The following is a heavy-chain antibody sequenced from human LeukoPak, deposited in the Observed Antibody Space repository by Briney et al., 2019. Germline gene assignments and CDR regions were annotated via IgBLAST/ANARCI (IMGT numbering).Heavy chain of an antibody. CDR1: GYTFTGYY. D-gene: IGHD5-24*01. J-gene: IGHJ6*03. V-gene: IGHV1-2*02. CDR3: ARMARSDHYYYMDV. CDR2: INPNSGGT. Sequence: ASVKVSCKASGYTFTGYYMHWVRQAPGQGLEWMGWINPNSGGTNYAQKFQGRVTMTRDTSISTAYMELSRLRSDDTAVYYCARMARSDHYYYMDVWGKGTTVTVSS.